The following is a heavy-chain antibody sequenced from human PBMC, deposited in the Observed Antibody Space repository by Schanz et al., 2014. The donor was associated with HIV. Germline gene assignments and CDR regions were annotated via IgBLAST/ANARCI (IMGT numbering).Heavy chain of an antibody. CDR3: AKDRGSGSYYNVDFDY. Sequence: EVQLVESGGGLVQPGGSLRLSCAASGFTFSTYWMHWVRQAPGKGLVWVSRINSDGSSTSYADSVKGRFTISRDNAKNTLYLQMNSLRAEDTALYYCAKDRGSGSYYNVDFDYWGQGTLVTVSS. CDR2: INSDGSST. J-gene: IGHJ4*02. CDR1: GFTFSTYW. D-gene: IGHD3-10*01. V-gene: IGHV3-74*01.